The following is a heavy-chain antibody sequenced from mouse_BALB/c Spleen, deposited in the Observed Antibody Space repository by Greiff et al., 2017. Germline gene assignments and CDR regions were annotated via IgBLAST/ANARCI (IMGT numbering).Heavy chain of an antibody. V-gene: IGHV15-2*02. CDR2: ILPSIGRT. J-gene: IGHJ4*01. Sequence: QVQLQQSGSELRSPGSSVKLSCKDSDSEVFPIDYMWWVRQKPGHGFEWIGDILPSIGRTYYGEKFEDKATPDANTVSNTAYLVLNSLTSEDSAIYCCGRITTVANYAMDYWGQGTSVTVSS. CDR1: DSEVFPIDY. D-gene: IGHD1-1*01. CDR3: GRITTVANYAMDY.